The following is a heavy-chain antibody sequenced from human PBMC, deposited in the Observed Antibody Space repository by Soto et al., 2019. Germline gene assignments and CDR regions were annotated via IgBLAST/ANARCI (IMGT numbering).Heavy chain of an antibody. D-gene: IGHD5-18*01. CDR1: GYTFTSYA. Sequence: QVQLVQSGAEVKKPGASVKVSCKASGYTFTSYAMHWVRQAPGQRLEWMGWINAGNGNTKYSQKFQGRVTSPRDTSASTVYMELSSLRSEDTAVYYCARDPGYSYGYNWGQGTLVTVSS. CDR2: INAGNGNT. J-gene: IGHJ4*02. CDR3: ARDPGYSYGYN. V-gene: IGHV1-3*01.